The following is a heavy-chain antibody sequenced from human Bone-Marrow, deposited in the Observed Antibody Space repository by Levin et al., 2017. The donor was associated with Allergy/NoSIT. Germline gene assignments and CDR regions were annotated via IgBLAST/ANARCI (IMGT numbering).Heavy chain of an antibody. D-gene: IGHD3/OR15-3a*01. J-gene: IGHJ4*02. V-gene: IGHV1-69*06. CDR2: IVPIFGTT. CDR3: AGSSSGTGHFDS. CDR1: GGIFSTYV. Sequence: SVKVSCKASGGIFSTYVISWVRQAPGQGLEWVGGIVPIFGTTHNAQKLQGRITITADKSTSTAYMELGGLGSEDTAVYYCAGSSSGTGHFDSWGQGTLVTVSS.